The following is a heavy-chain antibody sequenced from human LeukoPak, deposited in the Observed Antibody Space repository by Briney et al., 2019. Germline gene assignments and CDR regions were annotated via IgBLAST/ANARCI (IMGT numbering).Heavy chain of an antibody. CDR3: ARSSSSGYYLDYFDY. Sequence: PSETLSLTCTVSGGSISSYYWSWIRQPPGKGLEWIGYIYYSGSTNYNPSLKSRVTISVDTSKNQFSLKLSSVTAADTAVYYCARSSSSGYYLDYFDYWGQGTLVTVSS. V-gene: IGHV4-59*08. D-gene: IGHD3-22*01. CDR1: GGSISSYY. CDR2: IYYSGST. J-gene: IGHJ4*02.